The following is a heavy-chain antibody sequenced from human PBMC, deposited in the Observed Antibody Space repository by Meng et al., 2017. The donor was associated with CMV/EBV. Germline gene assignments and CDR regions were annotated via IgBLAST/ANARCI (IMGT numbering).Heavy chain of an antibody. CDR3: ARESGGYCSSTSCPIDY. Sequence: SETLSLTCAVYGGSFSGYYWSCIRQPPGKGLEWIGEINHSGSTNYNPSLKSRVTISVDTSKNQFSLKLSSVTAADTAVYYCARESGGYCSSTSCPIDYWGQGTLVTVSS. V-gene: IGHV4-34*01. CDR2: INHSGST. J-gene: IGHJ4*02. D-gene: IGHD2-2*01. CDR1: GGSFSGYY.